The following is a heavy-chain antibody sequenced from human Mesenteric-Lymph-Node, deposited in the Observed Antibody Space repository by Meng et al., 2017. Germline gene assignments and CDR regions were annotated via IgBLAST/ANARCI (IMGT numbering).Heavy chain of an antibody. V-gene: IGHV4-30-4*01. CDR3: ARDRGGLGAFDY. CDR2: IYYSGST. D-gene: IGHD5-12*01. J-gene: IGHJ4*02. Sequence: QVQLQEPGPGLVKPSQTLSLTCSVSCGSISSGDSYWRWIRQPPGKGLEWIGYIYYSGSTYYNPSLKSRVTISVDTSKNQFSLKLSSVTAADTAVYYCARDRGGLGAFDYWGQGTLVTVSS. CDR1: CGSISSGDSY.